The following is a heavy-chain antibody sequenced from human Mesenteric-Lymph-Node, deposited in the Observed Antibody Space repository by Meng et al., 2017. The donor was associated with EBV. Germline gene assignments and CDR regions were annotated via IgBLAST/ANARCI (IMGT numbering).Heavy chain of an antibody. V-gene: IGHV1-69*01. CDR3: ANHSTRWYVLDS. D-gene: IGHD2-2*01. Sequence: HVQLDHARAEVKKPGSSVSGAFRPSGDSFSKYGISWVRQAPGQGLEWMGGIIPILGTTNYAQKFRDRVTVTADESTTTAYMELTSLRFDDTAVYYCANHSTRWYVLDSWGQGTLVTVSS. J-gene: IGHJ5*01. CDR2: IIPILGTT. CDR1: GDSFSKYG.